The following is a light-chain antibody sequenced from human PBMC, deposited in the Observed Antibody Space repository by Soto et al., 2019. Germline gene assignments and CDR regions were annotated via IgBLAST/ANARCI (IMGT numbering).Light chain of an antibody. V-gene: IGKV1-5*03. CDR3: QQFESYSST. CDR2: KAS. Sequence: DIPMTKSPSTLSASVGDRVTITCRASQSISNWLAWYQQKPGKAPKLLIYKASILESGVPSRFSGRGSETEFTLSINSLQPDDFATYYCQQFESYSSTFGQGTRLEIK. CDR1: QSISNW. J-gene: IGKJ2*01.